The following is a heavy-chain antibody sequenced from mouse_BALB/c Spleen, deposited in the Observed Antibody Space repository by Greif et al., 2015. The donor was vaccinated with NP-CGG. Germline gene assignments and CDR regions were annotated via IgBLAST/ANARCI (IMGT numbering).Heavy chain of an antibody. CDR3: ARDIDMGLRQGGYYFDY. CDR2: IRNKANGYTT. J-gene: IGHJ2*01. V-gene: IGHV7-3*02. Sequence: EVKLVESGGGLVQPGGSLRLSCATSGFAFTDYYMSWVRQPPGKALEWLGFIRNKANGYTTEYSASVKGRFTISRDNSQSILYLQMNTLRAEDSATYYCARDIDMGLRQGGYYFDYWGQGTTLTVSS. D-gene: IGHD2-4*01. CDR1: GFAFTDYY.